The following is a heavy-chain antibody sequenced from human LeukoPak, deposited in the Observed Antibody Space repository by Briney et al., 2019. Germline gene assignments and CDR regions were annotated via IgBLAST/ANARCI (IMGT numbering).Heavy chain of an antibody. D-gene: IGHD6-13*01. CDR1: GFTFSSYA. Sequence: PGGSLRLSCAASGFTFSSYAMSWVRQAPGKGLEWVSAISGSGGSTYYADSVKGRFTISRDNSKNTLCLQMNSLRAEDTAVYYCAKVVDIAAAGTYYYYGMDVWGQGTTVTVSS. CDR3: AKVVDIAAAGTYYYYGMDV. CDR2: ISGSGGST. V-gene: IGHV3-23*01. J-gene: IGHJ6*02.